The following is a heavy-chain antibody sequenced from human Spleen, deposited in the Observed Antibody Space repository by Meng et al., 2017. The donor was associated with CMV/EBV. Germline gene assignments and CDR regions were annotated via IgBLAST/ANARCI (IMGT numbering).Heavy chain of an antibody. V-gene: IGHV2-5*01. CDR2: IYWNGDE. J-gene: IGHJ4*02. CDR1: GFSLSNSGVG. CDR3: AHFTFASGDY. D-gene: IGHD3-16*01. Sequence: TCTFSGFSLSNSGVGVGWIRQPPGKALEWLAVIYWNGDERYTPSLKSRLTITKDTSKDEVVLTMTNMDPVDTATYYCAHFTFASGDYWGQGTLVTVSS.